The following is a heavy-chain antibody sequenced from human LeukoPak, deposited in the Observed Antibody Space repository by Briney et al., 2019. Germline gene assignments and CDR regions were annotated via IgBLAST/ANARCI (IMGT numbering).Heavy chain of an antibody. J-gene: IGHJ1*01. Sequence: QTLSLTCAISGDSVSSNSAAWNWIRQSPSRGLEWLGRTYYSAKWYNDYAVSVTSRITITPDTSKNQFSLQLNSVTPEDTAVYYCARDLSRSSSQNSGFQHWGQGTLVTVSS. CDR3: ARDLSRSSSQNSGFQH. D-gene: IGHD6-13*01. V-gene: IGHV6-1*01. CDR1: GDSVSSNSAA. CDR2: TYYSAKWYN.